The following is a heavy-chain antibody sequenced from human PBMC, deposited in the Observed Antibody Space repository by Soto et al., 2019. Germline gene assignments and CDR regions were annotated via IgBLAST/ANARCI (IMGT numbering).Heavy chain of an antibody. V-gene: IGHV3-30*18. J-gene: IGHJ6*02. CDR3: AKASRIAVAGYYYYGMDV. D-gene: IGHD6-19*01. Sequence: QVQLMESGGGVVQPGRSLRLSCAASGFTFSSYGMHWVRQAPGKGLEWVAVISYDGSNKYYADSVKGRFTISRDNSKNTLYLQMNSLRAEDTAVYYCAKASRIAVAGYYYYGMDVWGQGTTVTVSS. CDR1: GFTFSSYG. CDR2: ISYDGSNK.